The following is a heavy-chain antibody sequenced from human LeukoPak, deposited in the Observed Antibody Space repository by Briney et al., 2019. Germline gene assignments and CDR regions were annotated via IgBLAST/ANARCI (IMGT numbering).Heavy chain of an antibody. CDR2: MNPNSGNT. CDR1: GYTFTGYY. V-gene: IGHV1-8*02. CDR3: ARAGKAGGFDY. J-gene: IGHJ4*02. Sequence: ASVKVSCKASGYTFTGYYIHWVRQAPGQGLEWMGWMNPNSGNTGYAQKFQGRVTMTRNTSISTAYMELSSLRSEDTAVYYCARAGKAGGFDYWGQGTLVTVSS. D-gene: IGHD6-13*01.